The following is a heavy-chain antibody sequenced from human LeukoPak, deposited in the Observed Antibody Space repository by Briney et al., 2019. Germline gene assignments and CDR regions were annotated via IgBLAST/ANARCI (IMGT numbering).Heavy chain of an antibody. V-gene: IGHV4-34*01. CDR3: ASVGYDSSGYYRNWFDP. Sequence: PSETLSLTCAVYGGSFSGYYWSWIHQPPGKGLEWIGEINHSGSTNYNPSLKSRVTISVDTSKNQFSLKLSSVTAADTAVYYCASVGYDSSGYYRNWFDPWGQGTLVTVSS. D-gene: IGHD3-22*01. CDR2: INHSGST. CDR1: GGSFSGYY. J-gene: IGHJ5*02.